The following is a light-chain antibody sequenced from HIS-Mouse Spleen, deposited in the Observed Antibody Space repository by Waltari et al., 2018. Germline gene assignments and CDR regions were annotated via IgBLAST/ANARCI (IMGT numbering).Light chain of an antibody. Sequence: EIVLTQSPATLSLSPGERATLSCRASQSVSSYLAWYQQKPGQAPRLLIYEASNRATGIPARFSGSESGTDCTLTISSLEPEDFAVYYCQQRRNWPRITFGQGTRLEIK. J-gene: IGKJ5*01. CDR1: QSVSSY. V-gene: IGKV3-11*01. CDR3: QQRRNWPRIT. CDR2: EAS.